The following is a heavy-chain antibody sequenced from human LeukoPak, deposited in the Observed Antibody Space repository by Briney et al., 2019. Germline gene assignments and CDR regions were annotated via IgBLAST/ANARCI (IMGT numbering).Heavy chain of an antibody. V-gene: IGHV1-18*01. CDR2: ISAYNGNT. CDR3: ASSRVYYDSSGPFDY. J-gene: IGHJ4*02. D-gene: IGHD3-22*01. Sequence: ASVKVSCKASGYTFTSYGISWVRQAPGQGLEWMGWISAYNGNTNYAQKLRGRVTMTTDTSTSTAYMELRSLRSDDTAVYYCASSRVYYDSSGPFDYWGQGTLVTVSS. CDR1: GYTFTSYG.